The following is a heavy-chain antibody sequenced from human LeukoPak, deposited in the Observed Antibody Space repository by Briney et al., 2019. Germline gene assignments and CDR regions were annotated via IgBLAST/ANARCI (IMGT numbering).Heavy chain of an antibody. D-gene: IGHD2-21*02. CDR3: TTVSVVVTAIRGY. V-gene: IGHV3-15*01. CDR1: GFTFSNAW. Sequence: GGSLRLSCAASGFTFSNAWMSWVRQAPGKRLEWVGRIKSKTDGGTTGYAAPVKGRFTISRDDSKNTLYLQMNSLKTEDTAVYYCTTVSVVVTAIRGYWGQGTLVTVSS. CDR2: IKSKTDGGTT. J-gene: IGHJ4*02.